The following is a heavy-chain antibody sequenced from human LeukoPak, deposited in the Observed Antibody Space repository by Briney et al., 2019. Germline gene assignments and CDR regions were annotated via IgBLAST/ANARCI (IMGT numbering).Heavy chain of an antibody. CDR3: ASQPIPVGATDAFDI. CDR1: GFTFDDYG. J-gene: IGHJ3*02. CDR2: INWNGGST. Sequence: GSLRLSCAASGFTFDDYGMSWVRQAPGKGLEWVSGINWNGGSTGYADSVKGRFTISRDNAKNSLYLQMNSLRTEDTALYYCASQPIPVGATDAFDIWGQGTMVTVSS. V-gene: IGHV3-20*04. D-gene: IGHD1-26*01.